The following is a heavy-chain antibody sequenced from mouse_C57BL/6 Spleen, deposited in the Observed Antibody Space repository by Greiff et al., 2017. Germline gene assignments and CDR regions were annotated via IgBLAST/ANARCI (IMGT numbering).Heavy chain of an antibody. CDR1: GFTFSDYG. J-gene: IGHJ1*03. CDR2: ISSGSSTI. Sequence: DVKLVESGGGLVKPGGSLTLSCAASGFTFSDYGMHWVRQAPEKGLEWVAYISSGSSTIYYADTVKGRFTISRDNAKNTLFLLMTSLRSEDTAMYYCAGWYFDVWGTGTTVTVSS. V-gene: IGHV5-17*01. CDR3: AGWYFDV.